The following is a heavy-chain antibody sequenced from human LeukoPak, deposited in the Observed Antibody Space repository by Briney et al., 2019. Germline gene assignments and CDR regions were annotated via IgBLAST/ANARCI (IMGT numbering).Heavy chain of an antibody. J-gene: IGHJ4*02. Sequence: GGSLRLSCVTSGFSFDNYGMSWVRRAPGKGLEWISYFSSRKNIVNYADSVKGRFTISRDKAKTSLYLQMNSLRAEDTAVYYCVRDQQWESPHYFDFWGQGTPVTVSS. CDR2: FSSRKNIV. CDR3: VRDQQWESPHYFDF. D-gene: IGHD1-26*01. CDR1: GFSFDNYG. V-gene: IGHV3-48*01.